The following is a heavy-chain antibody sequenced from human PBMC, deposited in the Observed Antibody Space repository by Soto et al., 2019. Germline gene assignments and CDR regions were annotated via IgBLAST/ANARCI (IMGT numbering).Heavy chain of an antibody. CDR3: ARHRDAFSSTYDY. J-gene: IGHJ4*02. CDR2: LYSGGST. D-gene: IGHD3-3*02. V-gene: IGHV3-53*02. Sequence: EVQLVETGGGLIQPGGSLRLSCAVSGFTVSTNYMSWVRQALGKGLEWVSALYSGGSTYYADSVKGRFTISRDNSNNTLHLQMNSLTAEDTALYYCARHRDAFSSTYDYWGQGTLVTVSS. CDR1: GFTVSTNY.